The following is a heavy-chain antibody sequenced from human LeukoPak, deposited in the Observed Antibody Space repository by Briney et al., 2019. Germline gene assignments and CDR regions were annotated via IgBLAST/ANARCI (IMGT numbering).Heavy chain of an antibody. CDR2: IWSDATNQ. Sequence: GTSLRLSCDASGFTLNHLGVHCVRQAPGKGLEWVAVIWSDATNQYYGDSVKGRFTISRDNFKKTVSLQMYSLSAEDTAVYYAGKDAQRGFDYSNSLEHWGQGSLVTVSS. CDR3: GKDAQRGFDYSNSLEH. V-gene: IGHV3-33*06. CDR1: GFTLNHLG. D-gene: IGHD4-11*01. J-gene: IGHJ4*02.